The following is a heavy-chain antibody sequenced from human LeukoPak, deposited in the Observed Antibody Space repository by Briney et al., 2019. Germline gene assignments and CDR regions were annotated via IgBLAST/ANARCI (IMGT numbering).Heavy chain of an antibody. D-gene: IGHD6-19*01. CDR1: GASISSSY. J-gene: IGHJ5*02. CDR3: ARGQPQRYNSDWYVNWFDP. Sequence: PSETLSLTCTVSGASISSSYWSWIRQPPGKGLEWIGYIYYSGTTKYNPSLRSRGTISIDTSKNQFSPKVNSVTAADTAVYYCARGQPQRYNSDWYVNWFDPWGEGTLVSVSS. CDR2: IYYSGTT. V-gene: IGHV4-59*01.